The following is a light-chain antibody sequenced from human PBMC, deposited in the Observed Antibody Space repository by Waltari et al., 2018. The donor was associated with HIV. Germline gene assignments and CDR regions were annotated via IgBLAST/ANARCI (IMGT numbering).Light chain of an antibody. V-gene: IGLV2-8*01. CDR2: EVN. J-gene: IGLJ2*01. Sequence: QSALTQPPSASGPPGQPVTISRTATRSDFGRYDYVPCYQQPPGKAPKLLIFEVNKRPSGVPDRFSGSKSGNTASLTVSGLQAEDEAEYSCSSYAGINPVVFGGGTKLTVL. CDR1: RSDFGRYDY. CDR3: SSYAGINPVV.